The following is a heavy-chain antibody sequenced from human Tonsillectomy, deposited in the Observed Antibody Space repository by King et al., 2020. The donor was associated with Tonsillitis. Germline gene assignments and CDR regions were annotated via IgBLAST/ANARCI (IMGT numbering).Heavy chain of an antibody. CDR1: GYTFTDQF. CDR3: VRVQFHSSDWFYDH. V-gene: IGHV1-46*01. D-gene: IGHD6-19*01. J-gene: IGHJ4*02. CDR2: INPSGATT. Sequence: QLVQSGAEVKRPGASVKVACRASGYTFTDQFLHWVRQAPGQVLEWMAIINPSGATTTYAQKFQGRITVTRETSTSTAYMELSSLRSEDTAVYFCVRVQFHSSDWFYDHWGQGTLVTVSS.